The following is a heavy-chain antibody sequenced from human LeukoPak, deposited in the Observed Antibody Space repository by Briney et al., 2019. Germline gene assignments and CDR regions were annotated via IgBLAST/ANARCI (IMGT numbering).Heavy chain of an antibody. Sequence: SVKVSCKASGGTFSSYAISWVRQAPGQGLEWMGGIIPIFGTANYAQKFQGRVTITADESTSAAYMELSSLRSEDTAVYYCARGDTYIWKSPFDHWGQGTLVTVSS. D-gene: IGHD5-24*01. CDR1: GGTFSSYA. V-gene: IGHV1-69*13. CDR3: ARGDTYIWKSPFDH. CDR2: IIPIFGTA. J-gene: IGHJ4*02.